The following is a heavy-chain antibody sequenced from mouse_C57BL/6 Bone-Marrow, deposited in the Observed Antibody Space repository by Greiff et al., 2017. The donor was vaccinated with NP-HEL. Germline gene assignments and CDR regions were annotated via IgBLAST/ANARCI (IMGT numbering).Heavy chain of an antibody. Sequence: EVKVVESGGGLVQPGGSMKLSCAASGFTFSDAWMDWVRQSPETGLEWVAEIRNKANNHATSYAESVKVRFTISRNDSKSRGYLQMNSLRAEDTGIYYCTRGGTNYQYYLDYWGQGTTLTVSS. CDR3: TRGGTNYQYYLDY. V-gene: IGHV6-6*01. J-gene: IGHJ2*01. D-gene: IGHD2-1*01. CDR2: IRNKANNHAT. CDR1: GFTFSDAW.